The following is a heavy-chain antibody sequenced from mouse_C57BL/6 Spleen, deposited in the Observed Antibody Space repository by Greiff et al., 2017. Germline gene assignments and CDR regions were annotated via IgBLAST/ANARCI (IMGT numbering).Heavy chain of an antibody. Sequence: QVQLQQSGAELVRPGASVTLSCKASGYTFTDYEMHWVKQTPVHGLEWIGAIDPETGGTAYNQKFKGKAILTADKSSSTAYMELRSLTSEDSAVYYCTRAYYSNYDGYFDVWGTGTTVTVSS. D-gene: IGHD2-5*01. V-gene: IGHV1-15*01. J-gene: IGHJ1*03. CDR1: GYTFTDYE. CDR3: TRAYYSNYDGYFDV. CDR2: IDPETGGT.